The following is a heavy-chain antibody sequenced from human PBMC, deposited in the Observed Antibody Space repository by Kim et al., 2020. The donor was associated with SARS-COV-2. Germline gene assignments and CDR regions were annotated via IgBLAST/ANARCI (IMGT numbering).Heavy chain of an antibody. D-gene: IGHD5-18*01. J-gene: IGHJ5*02. CDR1: TFTFSDHF. V-gene: IGHV3-11*01. CDR3: ARWTQNWFDP. CDR2: ISDRGNTI. Sequence: GGSLRLSCAASTFTFSDHFMTWIRQAPGKGLEWVSYISDRGNTIHYADSVKGRFTISRDNAKRSLYLQMNSLRAEDTGVYYCARWTQNWFDPWGQGTLVT.